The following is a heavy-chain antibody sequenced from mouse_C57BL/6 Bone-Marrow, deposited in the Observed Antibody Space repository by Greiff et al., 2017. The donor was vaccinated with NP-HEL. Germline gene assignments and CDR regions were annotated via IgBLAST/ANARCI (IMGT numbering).Heavy chain of an antibody. CDR3: ARPSHSNLFAY. CDR2: ISGGGGNT. Sequence: EVKLVESGGGLVKPGGSLKLSCAASGFTFSSYTMSWVRQTPEKRLEWVATISGGGGNTYYPDSVKGRFTISRDNAKNTPYLQMSSLRSEDTALYYCARPSHSNLFAYWGQGTLGTVSA. V-gene: IGHV5-9*01. D-gene: IGHD2-5*01. CDR1: GFTFSSYT. J-gene: IGHJ3*01.